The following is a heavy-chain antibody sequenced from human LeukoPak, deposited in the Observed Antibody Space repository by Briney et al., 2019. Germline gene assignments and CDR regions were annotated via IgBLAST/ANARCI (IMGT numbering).Heavy chain of an antibody. V-gene: IGHV1-69*04. CDR3: ARASLIGSSLPLDY. CDR2: IIPILGIA. Sequence: ASVKVSCKASGGTFSSYAISWVRQATGQGLEWMGRIIPILGIANYAQKFQGRVTITADKSTSTAYMELSSLRSEDTAVYYCARASLIGSSLPLDYWGQGTLVTVSS. D-gene: IGHD6-6*01. CDR1: GGTFSSYA. J-gene: IGHJ4*02.